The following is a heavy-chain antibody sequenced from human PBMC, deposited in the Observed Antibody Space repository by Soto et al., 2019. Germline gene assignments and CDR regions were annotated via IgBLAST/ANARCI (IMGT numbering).Heavy chain of an antibody. J-gene: IGHJ3*02. Sequence: QVQLVESGGGLVKPGGSLRLSCAASGFTFSDYYMSWIRQAQGKGLEWVPYISSSTIYTNYADSVKDRFTISRDNAKNSLYLQMNSLRAEDTAVYYCASDADILTGADAFDIWGQGPMVTVSS. CDR2: ISSSTIYT. CDR1: GFTFSDYY. CDR3: ASDADILTGADAFDI. V-gene: IGHV3-11*05. D-gene: IGHD3-9*01.